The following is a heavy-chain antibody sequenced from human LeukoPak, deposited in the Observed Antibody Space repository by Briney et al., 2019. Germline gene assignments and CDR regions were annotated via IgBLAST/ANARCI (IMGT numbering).Heavy chain of an antibody. CDR2: ISYTGTYI. Sequence: GGSLRLSCSASAFSLSAYNMNWVRQAPGKGLEWVSSISYTGTYIYYADSVKGRFTISRDNAQNSLYLQMNSLRAEDTAIYYCVRDRGTYRPIDYWGQGTLVTVSS. V-gene: IGHV3-21*04. J-gene: IGHJ4*02. D-gene: IGHD1-26*01. CDR3: VRDRGTYRPIDY. CDR1: AFSLSAYN.